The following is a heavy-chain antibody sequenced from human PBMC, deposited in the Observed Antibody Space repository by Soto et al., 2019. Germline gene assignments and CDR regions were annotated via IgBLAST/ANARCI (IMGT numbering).Heavy chain of an antibody. CDR3: AKGKGLTVSSSNY. V-gene: IGHV3-23*01. J-gene: IGHJ4*02. CDR1: GFTFSSYA. CDR2: IIGGGAST. D-gene: IGHD6-19*01. Sequence: GGSLRLSCAASGFTFSSYAMSWVRQAPGMGLEWVSGIIGGGASTYYADSVKGRFTISRDNSKNTLFLQMNSLRAEDTAVYYCAKGKGLTVSSSNYWGQGTLVTVSS.